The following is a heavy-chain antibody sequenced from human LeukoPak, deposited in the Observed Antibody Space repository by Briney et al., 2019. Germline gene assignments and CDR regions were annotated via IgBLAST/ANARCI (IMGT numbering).Heavy chain of an antibody. CDR2: VSGHNGNK. J-gene: IGHJ3*02. CDR1: GYTFTTYG. Sequence: SVKVSCKASGYTFTTYGISWMRQAPGQGLEWVGWVSGHNGNKNYAQKLQARVTMTTDTSTSTAYMELRSLRSDDTAVYYCARDTSYDFWSDPTELFDIWGQGTMVTVSS. CDR3: ARDTSYDFWSDPTELFDI. V-gene: IGHV1-18*01. D-gene: IGHD3-3*01.